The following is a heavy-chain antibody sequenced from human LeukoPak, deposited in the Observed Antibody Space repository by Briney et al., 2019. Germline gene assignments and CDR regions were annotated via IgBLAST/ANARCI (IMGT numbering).Heavy chain of an antibody. D-gene: IGHD2-21*02. V-gene: IGHV3-23*01. CDR1: GFTFSKYD. J-gene: IGHJ4*02. CDR3: ANMVTIGN. Sequence: GGSLRLAWAASGFTFSKYDMSWVRRAPEKGLEWVASISGAGSSTNYADSVKGRFAISRDNSKNTLYLQMNSLGAEDTAVYYCANMVTIGNWGQGTLVTVSS. CDR2: ISGAGSST.